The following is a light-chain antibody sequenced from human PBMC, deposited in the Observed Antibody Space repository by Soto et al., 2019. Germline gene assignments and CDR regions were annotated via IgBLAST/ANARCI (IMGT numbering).Light chain of an antibody. Sequence: QSVLTQPRSVSGSPGQSVTISCTGTSSDVGGYNYVSWYQQHPGKAPKLMIYDVSKRPSGVSDRFSGSKSGNTASLTISGLQAEDEADYYCCSYASSSPYVFGTGTKLTVL. J-gene: IGLJ1*01. V-gene: IGLV2-11*01. CDR3: CSYASSSPYV. CDR2: DVS. CDR1: SSDVGGYNY.